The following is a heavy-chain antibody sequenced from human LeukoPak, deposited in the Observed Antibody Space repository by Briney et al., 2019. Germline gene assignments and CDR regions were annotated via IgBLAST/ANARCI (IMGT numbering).Heavy chain of an antibody. CDR3: ARAARGSSYYYDSSGYYYGHYYYYGMDV. CDR2: ISYDGSNK. J-gene: IGHJ6*02. CDR1: GFTFNSYT. D-gene: IGHD3-22*01. Sequence: PGRSLRLSCAASGFTFNSYTMFWVRQAPGKGLEWVAVISYDGSNKYYADSVKGRFTISRDNSKNTLYLQMNSLRAEDTAVYYCARAARGSSYYYDSSGYYYGHYYYYGMDVWGQGTTVTVSS. V-gene: IGHV3-30-3*01.